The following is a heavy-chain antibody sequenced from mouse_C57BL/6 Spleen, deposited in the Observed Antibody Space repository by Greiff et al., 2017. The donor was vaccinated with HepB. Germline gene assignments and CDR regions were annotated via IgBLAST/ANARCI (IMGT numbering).Heavy chain of an antibody. D-gene: IGHD1-1*01. J-gene: IGHJ2*01. CDR1: GYAFSSYW. CDR2: IYPGDGDT. Sequence: VKLQQSGAELVKPGASVKISCKASGYAFSSYWMNWVKQRPGKGLEWIGQIYPGDGDTNYNGKFKGKATLTADKSSSTAYMQLSSLTSEDSAVYFCARTWGHYYGGYFDYWGQGTTLTVSS. V-gene: IGHV1-80*01. CDR3: ARTWGHYYGGYFDY.